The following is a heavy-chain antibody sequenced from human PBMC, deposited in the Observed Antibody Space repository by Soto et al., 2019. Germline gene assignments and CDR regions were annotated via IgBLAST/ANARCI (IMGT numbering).Heavy chain of an antibody. V-gene: IGHV1-69*01. Sequence: QVQLVQSGAEVKKPGSSVKVSCKASGGTFSSYAISWVRQAPGQGLEWMGGSIPIFGTANYAQKYQGRVTITADESTSTDYMELSSLRAEDTAVYYCAWQLGGGDAFDIWGQGTMVTVSS. J-gene: IGHJ3*02. CDR2: SIPIFGTA. CDR1: GGTFSSYA. CDR3: AWQLGGGDAFDI. D-gene: IGHD6-6*01.